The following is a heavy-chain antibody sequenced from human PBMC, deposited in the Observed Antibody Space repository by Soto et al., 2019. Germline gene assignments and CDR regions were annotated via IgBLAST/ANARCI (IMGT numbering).Heavy chain of an antibody. CDR1: GYTFSNYA. CDR2: INGGNGNT. D-gene: IGHD3-22*01. Sequence: ASVKVYCKADGYTFSNYAMHWVRQAPGQRLEWMGWINGGNGNTENSQTFQGRVTISRDTSATTAYMELSSLKNEDTAVYFCAREGYDSGYYFFDYWGQGTPVTVS. V-gene: IGHV1-3*01. J-gene: IGHJ4*02. CDR3: AREGYDSGYYFFDY.